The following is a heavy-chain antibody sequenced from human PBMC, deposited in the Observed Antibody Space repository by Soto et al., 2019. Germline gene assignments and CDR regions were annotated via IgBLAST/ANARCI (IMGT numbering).Heavy chain of an antibody. D-gene: IGHD1-26*01. V-gene: IGHV3-23*01. CDR3: AKGQRWELPFDY. CDR1: GFIFSNYA. Sequence: GGSLRLSCAAAGFIFSNYAMSWVRQAPGKGLEWVSAFSGTTSNTYYAPSVKGRFTTSRDNSKNTLYLQMNSLKAEDSALYYCAKGQRWELPFDYWGQGALVTVSS. CDR2: FSGTTSNT. J-gene: IGHJ4*02.